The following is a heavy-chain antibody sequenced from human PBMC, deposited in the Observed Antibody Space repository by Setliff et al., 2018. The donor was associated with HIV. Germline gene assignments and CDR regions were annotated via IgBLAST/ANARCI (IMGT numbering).Heavy chain of an antibody. CDR1: GFTVSNNY. Sequence: GESLKISCAASGFTVSNNYMSWVRQAPGKGLEWVSVIYRSDSTYYADSVKGRFTISRDNSKNTLYLQMNSLRAEDTAVYYCAATPYYYDNSGYYYVDHWGQGTLVTVSS. D-gene: IGHD3-22*01. CDR2: IYRSDST. J-gene: IGHJ4*02. CDR3: AATPYYYDNSGYYYVDH. V-gene: IGHV3-66*02.